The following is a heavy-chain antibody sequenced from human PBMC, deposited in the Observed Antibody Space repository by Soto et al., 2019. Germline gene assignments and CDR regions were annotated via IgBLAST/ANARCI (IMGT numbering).Heavy chain of an antibody. CDR1: GFTFSSYW. CDR2: INSDGSST. CDR3: ARDLDGYSSSWQNYYYYGMDV. V-gene: IGHV3-74*01. D-gene: IGHD6-13*01. Sequence: GSLRLSCAASGFTFSSYWMHWVRQAPGKGLVWVSRINSDGSSTSYADSVKGRFTISRDNAKNTLYLQMNSLRAEDTAVYYCARDLDGYSSSWQNYYYYGMDVWGQGTTVTVSS. J-gene: IGHJ6*02.